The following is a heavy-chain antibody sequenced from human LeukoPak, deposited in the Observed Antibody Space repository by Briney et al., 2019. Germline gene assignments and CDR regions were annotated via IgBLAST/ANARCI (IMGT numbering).Heavy chain of an antibody. CDR1: GGTFSSYA. CDR2: IIPIFGTA. V-gene: IGHV1-69*05. CDR3: ARDHMTMVRGIRRYYGMDV. J-gene: IGHJ6*02. Sequence: ASVNVSCKASGGTFSSYAISWVRQAPGQGLEWMGGIIPIFGTANYAQKFQGRVTMTRDTSTSTVYMELSSLRSEDTAVYYCARDHMTMVRGIRRYYGMDVWGQGTTVTVSS. D-gene: IGHD3-10*01.